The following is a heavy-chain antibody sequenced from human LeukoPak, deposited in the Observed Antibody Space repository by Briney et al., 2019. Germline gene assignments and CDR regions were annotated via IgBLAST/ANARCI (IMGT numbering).Heavy chain of an antibody. J-gene: IGHJ6*03. D-gene: IGHD1-1*01. CDR3: ARCSTGTYYDYYYVDV. Sequence: KPSETLSLTCTVSGGSISSYYWSWIRQPAGKGLEWIGRIYTSGSTNYNPSLKSRVTMSVDTSKNQFSLKLSSVTAADTAVYYCARCSTGTYYDYYYVDVWGKGTTVTVSS. V-gene: IGHV4-4*07. CDR2: IYTSGST. CDR1: GGSISSYY.